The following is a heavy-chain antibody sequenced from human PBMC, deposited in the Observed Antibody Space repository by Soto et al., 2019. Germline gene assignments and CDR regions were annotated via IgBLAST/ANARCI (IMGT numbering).Heavy chain of an antibody. J-gene: IGHJ3*02. CDR1: GYTFTMHT. CDR3: ARDPGPDVFDI. CDR2: INAGNGDT. V-gene: IGHV1-3*01. D-gene: IGHD1-1*01. Sequence: QVQLVQSGAEAKKPGASVKVSCKASGYTFTMHTIHWVRQAPGQRLEWMGWINAGNGDTKSSQKFQARVTITRDTCAGSANMELSSLRSEDTAVYYFARDPGPDVFDIWGQGTMVTVSS.